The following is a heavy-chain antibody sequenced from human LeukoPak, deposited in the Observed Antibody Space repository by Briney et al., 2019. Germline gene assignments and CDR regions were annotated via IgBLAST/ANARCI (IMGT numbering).Heavy chain of an antibody. CDR1: GYSVTTYW. V-gene: IGHV5-51*01. J-gene: IGHJ5*02. CDR2: IYPGDSDT. D-gene: IGHD2-2*01. CDR3: ARRQGCSSTSCPPAS. Sequence: GESLKTPFRGSGYSVTTYWIGWVRQMPGKGLEWMGIIYPGDSDTRYSPSFQGQVTMSADKSINTAYLQWSSLKASDTAMYYCARRQGCSSTSCPPASWGQGTLVTVSS.